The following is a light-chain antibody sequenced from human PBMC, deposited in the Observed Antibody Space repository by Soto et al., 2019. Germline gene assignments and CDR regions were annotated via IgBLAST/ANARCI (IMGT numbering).Light chain of an antibody. J-gene: IGKJ1*01. Sequence: EIVITQSPATLSVSPGDRATLSCRASQSVSSNLAWYQQKPGQAPRLLIYGASTRATGIPARFSGSGSGTEFTLTISSLQSEDFAVYFCHQYDNWPPWTFGQGTKVDIK. CDR2: GAS. CDR3: HQYDNWPPWT. CDR1: QSVSSN. V-gene: IGKV3D-15*01.